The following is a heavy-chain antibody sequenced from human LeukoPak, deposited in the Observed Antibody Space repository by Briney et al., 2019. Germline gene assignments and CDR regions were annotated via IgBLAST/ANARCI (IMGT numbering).Heavy chain of an antibody. CDR1: GGSISSGSYY. V-gene: IGHV4-61*02. D-gene: IGHD3-3*01. Sequence: SETLSLTCTVSGGSISSGSYYWSWIRQPAGKGLEWIGRIYSSGSTNYNPSRKSRVTISVDTSKNQFSLKLSSVTAADTAVYYCARDGIFGVVNYYFDYWGQGTLVTVSS. CDR3: ARDGIFGVVNYYFDY. J-gene: IGHJ4*02. CDR2: IYSSGST.